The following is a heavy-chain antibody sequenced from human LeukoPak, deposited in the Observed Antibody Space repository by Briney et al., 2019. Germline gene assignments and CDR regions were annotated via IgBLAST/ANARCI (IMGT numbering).Heavy chain of an antibody. CDR1: GGSISSYY. J-gene: IGHJ4*02. CDR2: ISHSGTT. Sequence: SETLSLTCTVSGGSISSYYSSWIRQSPGEGLEWIGYISHSGTTNYKSSLKSRVTISVDTSKKQSSLKLSSVTAADVAIYFCATQRDHSDYVFDFWGQGTLVAVSS. CDR3: ATQRDHSDYVFDF. D-gene: IGHD4-11*01. V-gene: IGHV4-59*01.